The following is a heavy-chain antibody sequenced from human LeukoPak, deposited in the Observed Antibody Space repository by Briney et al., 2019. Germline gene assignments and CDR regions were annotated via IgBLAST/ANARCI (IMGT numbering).Heavy chain of an antibody. Sequence: SGGSLRLSCAASGFTFSSYWISWVRQAPGKGLEWVANIRQDGNEKYYVDSVKGRFIISRDNAKNSLYLQINSLRAEDTAVYFCATSKLEWLFNFYYWGQGTLVTVSS. CDR2: IRQDGNEK. V-gene: IGHV3-7*03. J-gene: IGHJ4*02. CDR1: GFTFSSYW. D-gene: IGHD3-3*01. CDR3: ATSKLEWLFNFYY.